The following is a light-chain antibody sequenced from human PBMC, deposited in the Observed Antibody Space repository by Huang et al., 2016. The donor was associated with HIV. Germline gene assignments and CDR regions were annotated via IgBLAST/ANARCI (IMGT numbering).Light chain of an antibody. CDR1: QSVSSN. CDR3: QQYDNGPIA. CDR2: GAS. Sequence: EIVMTQSPATLSVSPGERATLSCRASQSVSSNLAWYQQKHGKAPRLLIYGASTRVTGVPARFIGSGSGTEFTLTISSLQSEDFAVYYCQQYDNGPIAFGQGTRLEI. J-gene: IGKJ5*01. V-gene: IGKV3-15*01.